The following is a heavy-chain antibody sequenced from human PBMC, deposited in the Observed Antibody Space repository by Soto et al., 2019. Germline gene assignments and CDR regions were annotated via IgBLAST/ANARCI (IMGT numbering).Heavy chain of an antibody. Sequence: SETLSLTCTVSGGSISSSSYYWGWIRQPPGKGLEWIGSIYYSGSTYYNPSLKSRATISVDTSKNQFSLKLSSVTAADTAVYYCARSRPGIAAAHHDYWGQGTLVTVSS. CDR1: GGSISSSSYY. J-gene: IGHJ4*02. V-gene: IGHV4-39*01. D-gene: IGHD6-13*01. CDR2: IYYSGST. CDR3: ARSRPGIAAAHHDY.